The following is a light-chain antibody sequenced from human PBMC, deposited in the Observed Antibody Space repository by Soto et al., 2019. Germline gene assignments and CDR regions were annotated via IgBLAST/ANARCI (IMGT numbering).Light chain of an antibody. J-gene: IGLJ2*01. CDR3: SSYTSSSTLVV. Sequence: QSVLTQPASVSXSPGQSITXSCTGTSSDVGGYNYVSWYQQHPGKAPKLMIYDVSNRPSGVSNRFSGSKSGXTASXTISGLQAEDEADYYCSSYTSSSTLVVFGGGTKLTVL. CDR1: SSDVGGYNY. V-gene: IGLV2-14*01. CDR2: DVS.